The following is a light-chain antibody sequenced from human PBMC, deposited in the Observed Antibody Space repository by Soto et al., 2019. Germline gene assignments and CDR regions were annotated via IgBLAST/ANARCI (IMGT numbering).Light chain of an antibody. V-gene: IGLV2-23*02. CDR3: CSYAGSSTFYV. CDR2: EVS. CDR1: SSDVGNYNL. J-gene: IGLJ1*01. Sequence: QSVLTQPASVSGPPGQSITIPCTGTSSDVGNYNLVSWYQQHPGKAPEVLIYEVSKRPSGVSDRFSGSKSGNTASLTIYGLQAEDEADYYCCSYAGSSTFYVFGGGTKVTVL.